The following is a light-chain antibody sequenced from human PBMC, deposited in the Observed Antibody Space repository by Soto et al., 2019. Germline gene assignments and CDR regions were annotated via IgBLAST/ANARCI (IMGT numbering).Light chain of an antibody. CDR1: RSNIGAGHD. V-gene: IGLV1-40*01. CDR2: GNI. Sequence: QPVLTQPPSVSGAPGQRVTISCTGSRSNIGAGHDVHWYQQLPGTAPKLLIYGNINRPSGVPDRFSGSKSGTSASLAITGLQAEDEADYYCQSYDSSLSGVVFGGGTKLTVL. CDR3: QSYDSSLSGVV. J-gene: IGLJ2*01.